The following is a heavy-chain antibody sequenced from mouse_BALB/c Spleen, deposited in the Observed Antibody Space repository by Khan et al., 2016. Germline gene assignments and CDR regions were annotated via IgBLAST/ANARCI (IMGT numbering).Heavy chain of an antibody. CDR2: INPSSGYT. CDR3: ASSRRMGGNCLFDY. D-gene: IGHD2-1*01. J-gene: IGHJ2*01. Sequence: QVQLKESGAELARPGASVKMSCKASGYTFTIYTMHWVKQRPGPGLEWIGYINPSSGYTNYNQKFKDKATLTADKSSSTAYMQLSSLTTEVSEVYYCASSRRMGGNCLFDYWGQGTTLTVSS. V-gene: IGHV1-4*01. CDR1: GYTFTIYT.